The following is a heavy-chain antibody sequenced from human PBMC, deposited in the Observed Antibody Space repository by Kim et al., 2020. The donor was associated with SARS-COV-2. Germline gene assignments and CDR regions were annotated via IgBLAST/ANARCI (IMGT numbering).Heavy chain of an antibody. CDR1: GFTFSSYA. CDR3: AREDRIAAAAALDY. J-gene: IGHJ4*02. Sequence: GGSLRLSCAASGFTFSSYAMHWVRQAPGKGLEWVAVISYDGSNKYYADSVKGRFTISRDNSKNTLYLQMNSLRAEDTAVYYCAREDRIAAAAALDYWGQGTLVTVSS. D-gene: IGHD6-13*01. CDR2: ISYDGSNK. V-gene: IGHV3-30*04.